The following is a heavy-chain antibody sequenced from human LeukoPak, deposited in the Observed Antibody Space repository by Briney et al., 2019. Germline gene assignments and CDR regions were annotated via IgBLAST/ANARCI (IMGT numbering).Heavy chain of an antibody. CDR2: IYYSGST. CDR1: GGSISSGGYS. V-gene: IGHV4-31*03. Sequence: SETLSLTCTVSGGSISSGGYSWSWIRQHPGKGLEWIGYIYYSGSTYYNPSLKNRATISVDTSKNQFSLKLSSVTAADTAVYYCARRISNNWIFDYWGQGTLVTVSS. J-gene: IGHJ4*02. D-gene: IGHD1-1*01. CDR3: ARRISNNWIFDY.